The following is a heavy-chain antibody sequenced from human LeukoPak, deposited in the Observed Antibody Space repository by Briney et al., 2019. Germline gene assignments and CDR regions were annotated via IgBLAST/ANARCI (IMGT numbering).Heavy chain of an antibody. CDR2: FSGSGGST. J-gene: IGHJ4*02. Sequence: PGGSLRLSCAASGFTFSSYAMSWVRQAPGKGLEWVSTFSGSGGSTYYADSVKGRFTISRDNSKNTLSLQMNSLRAEDTAVYYCANEGEWELQGFDYWGQGTLVTVSS. CDR1: GFTFSSYA. D-gene: IGHD1-26*01. V-gene: IGHV3-23*01. CDR3: ANEGEWELQGFDY.